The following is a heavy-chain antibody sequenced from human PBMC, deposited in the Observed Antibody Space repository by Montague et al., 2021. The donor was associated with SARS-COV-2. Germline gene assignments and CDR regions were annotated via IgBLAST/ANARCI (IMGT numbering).Heavy chain of an antibody. J-gene: IGHJ4*02. CDR3: ARETYTGGWFQQFDY. Sequence: ETLSLTCTVAGGSISSRNYDWGWIRQPPGKGLEWIGSIYYSGTTYYNPSVQSRVTISVDTSKKQFSLKLSSVTTADTAVYYCARETYTGGWFQQFDYWGQGTLVTVSS. D-gene: IGHD6-19*01. CDR2: IYYSGTT. CDR1: GGSISSRNYD. V-gene: IGHV4-39*01.